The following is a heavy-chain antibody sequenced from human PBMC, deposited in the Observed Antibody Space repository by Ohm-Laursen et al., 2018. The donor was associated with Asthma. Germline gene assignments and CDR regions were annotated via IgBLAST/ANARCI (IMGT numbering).Heavy chain of an antibody. J-gene: IGHJ1*01. CDR1: GFTFSSHW. Sequence: SLRLSCSASGFTFSSHWMSWVRQAPGKGLEWLANIKEDGSDKHYVDSVRGRFTTSRDNANDLVYLQMNDLRAEDTALYYCARIGPEWELPGREYSVHHWGQGTLVTVSS. CDR3: ARIGPEWELPGREYSVHH. D-gene: IGHD1-26*01. CDR2: IKEDGSDK. V-gene: IGHV3-7*01.